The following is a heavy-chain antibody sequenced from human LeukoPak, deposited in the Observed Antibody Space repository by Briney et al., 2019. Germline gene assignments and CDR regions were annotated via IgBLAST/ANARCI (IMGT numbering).Heavy chain of an antibody. D-gene: IGHD5-12*01. Sequence: GASVKVSCKVSGYTLTELSMHWVRQAPGKGLEWMGGFDPEDGETIYAQKFQGRVTMTEDTSTDTAYMELSSLRSEDTAVYYCARDLEGIVATSGLYYYYMDVWGKGTTVTVSS. J-gene: IGHJ6*03. CDR1: GYTLTELS. V-gene: IGHV1-24*01. CDR3: ARDLEGIVATSGLYYYYMDV. CDR2: FDPEDGET.